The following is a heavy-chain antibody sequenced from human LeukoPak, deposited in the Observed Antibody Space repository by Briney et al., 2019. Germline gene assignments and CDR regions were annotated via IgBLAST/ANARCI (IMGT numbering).Heavy chain of an antibody. CDR3: AKDAYGGNAESWFDS. V-gene: IGHV3-30*18. D-gene: IGHD4-23*01. CDR1: GFIFSTYG. J-gene: IGHJ5*01. CDR2: ISLDGNYK. Sequence: GGSLRLSCAASGFIFSTYGMHWVRQAPGKGLEWVAVISLDGNYKYYADTVKGRFTISRDNSKNTLYLEMNSLRAEDTAVYYCAKDAYGGNAESWFDSWGQGTQVFVSS.